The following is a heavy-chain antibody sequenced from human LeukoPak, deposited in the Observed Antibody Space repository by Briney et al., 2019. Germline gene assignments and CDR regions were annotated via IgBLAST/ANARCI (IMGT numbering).Heavy chain of an antibody. D-gene: IGHD2-21*02. Sequence: SETLSLTCAVYGGSFSGYYWSWIRQPPGKGLEWIGEINHSGSTNYNPSLKSRVTISVDTSKNQFSPKLSSVTAVDTAVYYCASHIVVVTATLYNWFDPWGQGTLVTVSS. CDR3: ASHIVVVTATLYNWFDP. CDR1: GGSFSGYY. J-gene: IGHJ5*02. V-gene: IGHV4-34*01. CDR2: INHSGST.